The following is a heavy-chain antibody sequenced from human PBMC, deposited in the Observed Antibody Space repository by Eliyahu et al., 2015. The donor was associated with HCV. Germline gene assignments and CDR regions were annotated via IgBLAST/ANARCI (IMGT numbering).Heavy chain of an antibody. CDR1: GFPFSSYA. Sequence: QVQLVESGGGVVQPGRSLRLSCAASGFPFSSYAXPWVRQAPGKGLEWVAVISYDGSNKYYADSVKGRFTISRDNSKNTLYLQMNSLRAEDTAVYYCARDGNYYDSSGYTESVFDYWGQGTLVTVSS. V-gene: IGHV3-30-3*01. CDR3: ARDGNYYDSSGYTESVFDY. CDR2: ISYDGSNK. D-gene: IGHD3-22*01. J-gene: IGHJ4*02.